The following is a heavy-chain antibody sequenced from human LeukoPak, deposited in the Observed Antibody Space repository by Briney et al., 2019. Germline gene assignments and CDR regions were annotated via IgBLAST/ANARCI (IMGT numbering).Heavy chain of an antibody. J-gene: IGHJ4*02. V-gene: IGHV4-34*01. CDR2: INHSGST. D-gene: IGHD3-22*01. CDR3: ARGGSKSYYYDSSGYRPLHY. Sequence: PSETLSLTCAVYGGSFSGYYWSWIRQPPGKGLEWIGEINHSGSTNYNPSPKSRVTISVDTSKNQFSLKLSSVTAADTAVYYCARGGSKSYYYDSSGYRPLHYWGQGTLVTVSS. CDR1: GGSFSGYY.